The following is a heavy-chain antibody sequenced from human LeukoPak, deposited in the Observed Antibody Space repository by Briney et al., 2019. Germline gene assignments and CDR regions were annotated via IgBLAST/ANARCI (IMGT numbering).Heavy chain of an antibody. D-gene: IGHD3-10*01. CDR1: GFTFSSYS. CDR2: ISGSGGST. V-gene: IGHV3-23*01. Sequence: PGGSLRLSCAASGFTFSSYSMSWVRQAPGKGLEWVSAISGSGGSTYYADSVKGRFTISRDNSKNTLYLQMNSLRAEDTAVYYCAKTQTYYYGSGSYPDYWGQGTLVIVSS. J-gene: IGHJ4*02. CDR3: AKTQTYYYGSGSYPDY.